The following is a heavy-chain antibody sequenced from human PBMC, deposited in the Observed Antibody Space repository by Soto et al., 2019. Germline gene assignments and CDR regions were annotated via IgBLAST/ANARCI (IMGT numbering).Heavy chain of an antibody. Sequence: SVKVSCKASGFTFTSSAVQWVRQASGQRLEWIGRIVVGSDNTNYAQKFQERVTITRDMSTSTAYMELSSLRSEETAVYYCAASGSIAARIWGQGTLVTVSS. J-gene: IGHJ4*02. CDR2: IVVGSDNT. CDR1: GFTFTSSA. D-gene: IGHD6-6*01. V-gene: IGHV1-58*01. CDR3: AASGSIAARI.